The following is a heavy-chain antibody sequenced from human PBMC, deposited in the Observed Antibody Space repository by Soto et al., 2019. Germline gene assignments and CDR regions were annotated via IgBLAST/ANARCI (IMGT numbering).Heavy chain of an antibody. CDR2: ISGSGGST. CDR3: AKDVYSSSWPFDY. Sequence: PGGSLRLSCAASGFTFSSYAMSWVRRAPGKGLEWVSAISGSGGSTYYADSVKGRFTISRDNSKNTLYLQMNSLRAEDTAVYYCAKDVYSSSWPFDYWGQGTLVTVSS. CDR1: GFTFSSYA. V-gene: IGHV3-23*01. D-gene: IGHD6-13*01. J-gene: IGHJ4*02.